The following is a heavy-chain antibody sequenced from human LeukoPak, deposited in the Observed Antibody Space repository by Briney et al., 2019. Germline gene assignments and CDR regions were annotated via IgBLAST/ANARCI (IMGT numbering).Heavy chain of an antibody. CDR3: AREVIGSSWHTGAIDV. CDR2: INPNSGDT. V-gene: IGHV1-2*06. CDR1: RYTFTGYY. D-gene: IGHD6-13*01. Sequence: RASVKVSCKASRYTFTGYYMHWVRQAPGQGLEWMGRINPNSGDTNYAQKFQGRVTMTRDTSISTAYMDLSRLRSDDTALYYCAREVIGSSWHTGAIDVWGQGTMVTVS. J-gene: IGHJ3*01.